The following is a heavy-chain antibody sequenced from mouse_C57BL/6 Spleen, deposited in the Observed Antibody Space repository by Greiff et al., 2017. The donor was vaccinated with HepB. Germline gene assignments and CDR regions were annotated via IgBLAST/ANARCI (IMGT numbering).Heavy chain of an antibody. CDR2: IYPRSGNT. Sequence: QVHVKQSGAELARPGASVKLSCKASGYTFTSYGISWVKQRTGQGLEWIGEIYPRSGNTYYNEKFKGKATLTADKSSSTAYMELRSLTSEDSAVYFCARPYYYGSSSYWYFDVWGTGTTVTVSS. CDR1: GYTFTSYG. D-gene: IGHD1-1*01. V-gene: IGHV1-81*01. J-gene: IGHJ1*03. CDR3: ARPYYYGSSSYWYFDV.